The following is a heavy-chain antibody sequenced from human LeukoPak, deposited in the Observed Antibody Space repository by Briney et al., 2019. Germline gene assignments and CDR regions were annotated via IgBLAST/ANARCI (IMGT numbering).Heavy chain of an antibody. CDR2: IYYSGST. Sequence: SETLSLTCTVSGGSISSSSYYWGWIRHPPGKGLEWIGRIYYSGSTYYNPSLKSRVTISVDTSKNQFSLKLSSVTAADTAVYYCASQLTRYCSSTSCYTWGWMWEDYYYYGMDVWGQGTTVTVSS. V-gene: IGHV4-39*01. J-gene: IGHJ6*02. CDR3: ASQLTRYCSSTSCYTWGWMWEDYYYYGMDV. CDR1: GGSISSSSYY. D-gene: IGHD2-2*02.